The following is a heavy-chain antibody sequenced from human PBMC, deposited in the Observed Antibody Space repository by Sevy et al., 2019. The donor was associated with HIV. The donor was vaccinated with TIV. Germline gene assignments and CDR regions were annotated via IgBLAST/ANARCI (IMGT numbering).Heavy chain of an antibody. D-gene: IGHD6-13*01. J-gene: IGHJ4*02. Sequence: GGSLRLSCAASGFTFSDHYMEWVRQAPGKGLEWVGRTRNKADSYTTEYAAAVKGRFTISRDDSKNSLYLQMNSLKTEATAGYYCATHAGIAAAGRVFDYWGQGSLVTVSS. CDR1: GFTFSDHY. V-gene: IGHV3-72*01. CDR3: ATHAGIAAAGRVFDY. CDR2: TRNKADSYTT.